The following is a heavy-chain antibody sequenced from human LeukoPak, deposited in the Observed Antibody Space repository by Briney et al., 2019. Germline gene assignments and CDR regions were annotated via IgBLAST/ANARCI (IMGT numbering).Heavy chain of an antibody. J-gene: IGHJ6*02. CDR2: IYYNGCT. Sequence: SETLSLTCTVSGGSISSYFWSWIRQPPGKGLDWIGYIYYNGCTIYSPSLESRVTISVDTSKNQFSVRLSSVTAADTAVYYCARRDDIGLFQHGMDVWGQGTTVTVSS. CDR1: GGSISSYF. D-gene: IGHD1-1*01. V-gene: IGHV4-59*08. CDR3: ARRDDIGLFQHGMDV.